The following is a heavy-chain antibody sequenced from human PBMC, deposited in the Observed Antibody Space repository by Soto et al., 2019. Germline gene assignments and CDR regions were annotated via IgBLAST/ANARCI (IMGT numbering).Heavy chain of an antibody. CDR1: GFSLSTSGVG. CDR3: ARSYYDYVWGSYRHYYFEY. V-gene: IGHV2-5*02. Sequence: QITLKESGPTLVKPTQTLALTCTFSGFSLSTSGVGVGWIRQPPGKALEWLALIYWDDDKRYSPSLKSRLTITKDTSKNQVVLTMTNMDPVDTATYYCARSYYDYVWGSYRHYYFEYWGQGTLVTVSS. CDR2: IYWDDDK. D-gene: IGHD3-16*02. J-gene: IGHJ4*02.